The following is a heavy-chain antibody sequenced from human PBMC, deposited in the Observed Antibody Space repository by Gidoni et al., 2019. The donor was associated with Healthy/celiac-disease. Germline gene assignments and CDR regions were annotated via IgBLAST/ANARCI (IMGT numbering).Heavy chain of an antibody. J-gene: IGHJ1*01. CDR1: GFTFRSYA. CDR3: ARDDSSGYSKALGRIQH. Sequence: QVQLVESGGGVVQPGRSLRLSCAASGFTFRSYAMHWVRQAPGKGLEWVAVISYDGSNKYYADSVKGRFTISRDNSKNTLYLQMNSLRAEDTAVYYCARDDSSGYSKALGRIQHWGQGTLVTVSS. D-gene: IGHD3-22*01. CDR2: ISYDGSNK. V-gene: IGHV3-30-3*01.